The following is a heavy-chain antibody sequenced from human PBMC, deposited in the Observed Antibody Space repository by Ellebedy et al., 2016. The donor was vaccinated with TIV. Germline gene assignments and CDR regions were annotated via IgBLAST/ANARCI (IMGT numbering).Heavy chain of an antibody. J-gene: IGHJ4*02. CDR1: GYSFTSYW. CDR2: IYPGDSDT. V-gene: IGHV5-51*01. Sequence: GGSLRLSCKGSGYSFTSYWIGWVRQMPGKGLEWMGIIYPGDSDTRYSPSFQGQVTISADKSISTAYLQWSSLKASDTAMYYCARNRDSSGFDYWGQGTLVTVSS. CDR3: ARNRDSSGFDY. D-gene: IGHD3-22*01.